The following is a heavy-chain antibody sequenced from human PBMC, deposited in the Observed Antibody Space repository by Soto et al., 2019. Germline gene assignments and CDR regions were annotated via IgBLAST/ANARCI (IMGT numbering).Heavy chain of an antibody. Sequence: GGSLRLSCKASGFTFSTYSMTWVRQAPGKGLEWVAAIAEDGTVKYYVDSVKGRFTISRGNAKTSVFLQMNSLRVEDTALYYCARGRRDYWGQGTLVTVSS. CDR3: ARGRRDY. V-gene: IGHV3-7*03. J-gene: IGHJ4*02. CDR2: IAEDGTVK. CDR1: GFTFSTYS.